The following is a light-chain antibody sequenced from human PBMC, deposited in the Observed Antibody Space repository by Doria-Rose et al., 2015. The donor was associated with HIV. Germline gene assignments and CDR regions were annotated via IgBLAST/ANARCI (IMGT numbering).Light chain of an antibody. J-gene: IGLJ3*02. Sequence: TGTSSDVGGYNYVSWYQQHPGKAPKLMIYEVSNRPSGVSNRFSGSKSGNTTSLTISGLQAEDEADYYCSSYTSSSTWVFGGGTKLTVL. CDR1: SSDVGGYNY. V-gene: IGLV2-14*01. CDR3: SSYTSSSTWV. CDR2: EVS.